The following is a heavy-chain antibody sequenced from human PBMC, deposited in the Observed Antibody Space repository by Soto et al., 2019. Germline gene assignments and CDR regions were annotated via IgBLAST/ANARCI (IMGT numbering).Heavy chain of an antibody. J-gene: IGHJ4*02. V-gene: IGHV4-30-2*02. CDR2: IYHSGST. Sequence: SETLSLTCAVSGGSISSGGYSWSWIRQPPGKGLEWIGYIYHSGSTYYSPSLKSRVTISVDRSKNQFSPKLSSVTAADTAVYYCARRTPYYDILTGRDGYYFDYWGQGNLVTVSS. CDR1: GGSISSGGYS. D-gene: IGHD3-9*01. CDR3: ARRTPYYDILTGRDGYYFDY.